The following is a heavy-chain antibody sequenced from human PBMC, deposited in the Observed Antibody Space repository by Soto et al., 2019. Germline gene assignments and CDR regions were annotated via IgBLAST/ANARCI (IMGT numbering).Heavy chain of an antibody. D-gene: IGHD2-15*01. CDR3: AVVVVAATDIYYYGMDV. J-gene: IGHJ6*02. CDR1: GGTFSSYA. CDR2: IIPIFGTA. V-gene: IGHV1-69*13. Sequence: SVKVSCKASGGTFSSYAISWVLQAPGQGLEWMGGIIPIFGTANYAQKFQGRVTITADESTSTAYMELSSLRSEDTAVYYCAVVVVAATDIYYYGMDVWGQGTTVTVSS.